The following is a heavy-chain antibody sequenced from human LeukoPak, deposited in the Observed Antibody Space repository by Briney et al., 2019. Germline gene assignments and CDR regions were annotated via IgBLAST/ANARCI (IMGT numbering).Heavy chain of an antibody. CDR2: IGGAGTAI. D-gene: IGHD2-15*01. V-gene: IGHV3-11*04. Sequence: GGSLRLSCAASGFTFSDYYMSWIRQAPGKGLEWVSYIGGAGTAINYADSVKDRFTISRDNTKNSLYLQMNSLRAEDTAVYYCARYQLDSGPLGDAFDIWGQGTMVIVSS. J-gene: IGHJ3*02. CDR1: GFTFSDYY. CDR3: ARYQLDSGPLGDAFDI.